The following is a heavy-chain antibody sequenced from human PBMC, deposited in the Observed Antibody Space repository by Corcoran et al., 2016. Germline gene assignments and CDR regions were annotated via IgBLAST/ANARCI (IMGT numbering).Heavy chain of an antibody. CDR2: IWYDGSNK. V-gene: IGHV3-33*01. Sequence: GVVQPGRSLRLSCAASGFTFSSYGMHWVRQAPGKGLEWVAVIWYDGSNKYYADSVKGRFTISRDNSKNTLYLQMNSLRAEDTAVYYCARDRVERRGDSYGMDVWGQGTTVTVSS. J-gene: IGHJ6*02. D-gene: IGHD1-1*01. CDR3: ARDRVERRGDSYGMDV. CDR1: GFTFSSYG.